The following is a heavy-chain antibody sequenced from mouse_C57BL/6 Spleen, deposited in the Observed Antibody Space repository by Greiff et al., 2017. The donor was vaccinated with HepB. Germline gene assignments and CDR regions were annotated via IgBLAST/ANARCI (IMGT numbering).Heavy chain of an antibody. D-gene: IGHD4-1*01. CDR3: ARGITGRGDY. V-gene: IGHV5-17*01. J-gene: IGHJ2*01. CDR1: GFTFSDYG. Sequence: EVHLVESGGGLVKPGGSLKLSCAASGFTFSDYGMHWVRQAPEKGLEWVAYISSGSSTIYYADTVKGRFTISRDNAKNTLFLQMTSLRSEDTAMYYCARGITGRGDYWGQGTTLTVSS. CDR2: ISSGSSTI.